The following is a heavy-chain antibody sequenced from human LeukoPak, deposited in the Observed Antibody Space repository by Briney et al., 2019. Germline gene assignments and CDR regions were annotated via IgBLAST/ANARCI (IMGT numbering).Heavy chain of an antibody. CDR2: IYYSGST. J-gene: IGHJ5*02. CDR1: GFTFSSYG. V-gene: IGHV4-59*01. CDR3: ARTTEDCSSTSCYQYWFDP. D-gene: IGHD2-2*01. Sequence: GSLRLSCAASGFTFSSYGMNWVRQAPGKGLEWIGYIYYSGSTYYNPSLKSRVTISVDTSKDQFSLKLNSVTAADTAVYYCARTTEDCSSTSCYQYWFDPWGQGTLATVSS.